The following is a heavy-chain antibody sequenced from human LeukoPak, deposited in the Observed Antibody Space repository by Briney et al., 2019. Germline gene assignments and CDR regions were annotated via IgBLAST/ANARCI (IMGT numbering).Heavy chain of an antibody. Sequence: GGSLRLSCAASGFRFSTYAMSWVRQAPGKGLEWVSGISGRDDSTYYANSVKGRFTISRDNSKNTLHLQMSGLRAEDTAVYYCAKDRETSSTSPNWLDSWGQGTLVTVSS. D-gene: IGHD2-2*01. CDR1: GFRFSTYA. CDR3: AKDRETSSTSPNWLDS. CDR2: ISGRDDST. V-gene: IGHV3-23*01. J-gene: IGHJ5*01.